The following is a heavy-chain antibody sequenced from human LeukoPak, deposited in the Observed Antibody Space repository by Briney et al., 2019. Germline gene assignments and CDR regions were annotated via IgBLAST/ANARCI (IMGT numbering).Heavy chain of an antibody. CDR1: GGTISSYY. CDR2: IHYSGST. CDR3: ARGQPQRYNSGWYVNWFDP. V-gene: IGHV4-59*01. J-gene: IGHJ5*02. Sequence: SETLSLTCTVSGGTISSYYWNWIRQPPGKGLEWIGYIHYSGSTKYNPSLKSRVTISIDTSKNQFSLKVNSVTAADTAVYYCARGQPQRYNSGWYVNWFDPWGQGTLVSVSS. D-gene: IGHD6-19*01.